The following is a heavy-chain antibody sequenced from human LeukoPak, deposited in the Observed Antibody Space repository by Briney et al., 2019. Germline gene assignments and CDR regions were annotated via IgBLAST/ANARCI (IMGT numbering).Heavy chain of an antibody. CDR1: GGSISSGDYY. Sequence: SETLSLTCTVSGGSISSGDYYWSWIRQPPGKGLEWTGNIYYSGSTYYNPSLTSRVTISVDTSKNQFSLKLSPVTAADTAVYYCARGVVVAASGIYYYYGMDVWGQGTTDTVSS. CDR2: IYYSGST. D-gene: IGHD2-15*01. CDR3: ARGVVVAASGIYYYYGMDV. V-gene: IGHV4-30-4*01. J-gene: IGHJ6*02.